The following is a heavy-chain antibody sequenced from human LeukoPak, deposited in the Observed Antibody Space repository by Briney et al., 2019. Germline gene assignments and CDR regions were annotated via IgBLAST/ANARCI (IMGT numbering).Heavy chain of an antibody. D-gene: IGHD6-6*01. Sequence: GESLKISCKGSGFSVTNFWIGWVRQMPGKGLEWMGIIYPGDSDTRYSPSFQGQVTISADKSISTAYLQWSSLKASDTAMYYCARSKGPISSSSYWGQGALVTVSS. J-gene: IGHJ4*02. CDR2: IYPGDSDT. V-gene: IGHV5-51*01. CDR3: ARSKGPISSSSY. CDR1: GFSVTNFW.